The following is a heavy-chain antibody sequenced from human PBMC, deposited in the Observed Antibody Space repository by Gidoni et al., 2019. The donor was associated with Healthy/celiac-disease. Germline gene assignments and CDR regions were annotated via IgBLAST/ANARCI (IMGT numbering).Heavy chain of an antibody. D-gene: IGHD2-2*01. CDR2: IIHIFGTA. CDR3: ATARYCSSTSCYGYYYYGMDV. V-gene: IGHV1-69*01. J-gene: IGHJ6*02. CDR1: GRTFRSYA. Sequence: QVQLVQSGAEVKKPGSSVKVSCKASGRTFRSYAISWVRQAPGQGREWMGGIIHIFGTANYAQKFKGRVTITADESTSTAYMELSSLRSEDTAVYYCATARYCSSTSCYGYYYYGMDVWGQGTTVTVSS.